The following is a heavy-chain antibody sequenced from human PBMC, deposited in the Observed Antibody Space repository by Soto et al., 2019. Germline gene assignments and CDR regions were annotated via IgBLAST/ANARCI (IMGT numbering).Heavy chain of an antibody. CDR1: DGSLSPNY. Sequence: QVQLQESGPGLVKPSETLSLRCTVSDGSLSPNYWTWIRQAPGKGLEWIGYIYYAGTTTYNPSLKSRVSISIDTSTNEVSLKLASVTAADTAVYYCASLGAYCQPLDSWGQGTLVTVSS. J-gene: IGHJ4*02. CDR3: ASLGAYCQPLDS. CDR2: IYYAGTT. V-gene: IGHV4-59*08. D-gene: IGHD2-21*02.